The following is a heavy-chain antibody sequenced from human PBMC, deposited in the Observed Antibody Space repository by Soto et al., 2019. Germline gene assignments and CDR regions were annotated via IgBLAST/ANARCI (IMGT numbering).Heavy chain of an antibody. Sequence: QVQLVQSGAEVKKPGASVKVSCQASGYTFSNDAITWVRQAPGQGLEWMGWVSAYNGNTNYAQKFKGRVTMTTDTSTSTAYMEIRCLRYDDTAVYFCARDSRYYWYYMMYWGQGTLVTVSS. D-gene: IGHD1-20*01. V-gene: IGHV1-18*01. CDR3: ARDSRYYWYYMMY. CDR1: GYTFSNDA. J-gene: IGHJ4*02. CDR2: VSAYNGNT.